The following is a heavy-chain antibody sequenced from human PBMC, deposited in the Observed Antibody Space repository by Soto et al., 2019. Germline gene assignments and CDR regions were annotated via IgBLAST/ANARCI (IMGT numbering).Heavy chain of an antibody. CDR3: AHHNGWAFDY. J-gene: IGHJ4*02. CDR1: GYTLTELS. D-gene: IGHD6-19*01. Sequence: ASVKVSCKVSGYTLTELSMHWVRQAPGKGLEWMGGFDPEDGETIYAQKFQGRVTMSVDTSKHRFSLKLSSVTAADTAVYYCAHHNGWAFDYWGRGTLVTVSS. CDR2: FDPEDGET. V-gene: IGHV1-24*01.